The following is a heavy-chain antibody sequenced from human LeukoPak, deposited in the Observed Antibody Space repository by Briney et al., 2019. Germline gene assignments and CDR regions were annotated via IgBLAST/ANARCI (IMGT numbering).Heavy chain of an antibody. CDR2: IYPGDSDT. CDR3: ARPGAIVGATNAFDI. J-gene: IGHJ3*02. D-gene: IGHD1-26*01. Sequence: GASLQISCKGSGYSFTSYWIGWVRQMPGKGLEWMGIIYPGDSDTRYSPPFQGQVTISADKSISTAYLQWSSLKASDTAMYYCARPGAIVGATNAFDIWGQGTMVTVSS. V-gene: IGHV5-51*01. CDR1: GYSFTSYW.